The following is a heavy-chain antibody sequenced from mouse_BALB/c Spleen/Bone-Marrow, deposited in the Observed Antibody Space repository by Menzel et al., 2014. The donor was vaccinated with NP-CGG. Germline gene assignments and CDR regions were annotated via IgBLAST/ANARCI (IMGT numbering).Heavy chain of an antibody. CDR2: INYSGST. J-gene: IGHJ3*01. CDR3: VRSGYYGSYPASY. V-gene: IGHV3-8*02. CDR1: GDSITNGY. Sequence: EVQLQQSGPSLVKPSQTLSLTCSVTGDSITNGYWNWIRKFPGNKLEYMGYINYSGSTYYNPSLKSRISITRDTSKNQFFRQLNSVTTEDTTTYYCVRSGYYGSYPASYWGQGTLVTVSA. D-gene: IGHD2-1*01.